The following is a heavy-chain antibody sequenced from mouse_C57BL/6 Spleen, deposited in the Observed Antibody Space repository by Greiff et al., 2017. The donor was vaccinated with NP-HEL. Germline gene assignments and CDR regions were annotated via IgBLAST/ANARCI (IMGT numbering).Heavy chain of an antibody. J-gene: IGHJ4*01. V-gene: IGHV1-72*01. CDR3: ESYYYYGSSYEDFYAMDY. CDR2: IDPNSGGT. D-gene: IGHD1-1*01. CDR1: GYTFTSYW. Sequence: QVQLQQPGAELVKPGASVKLSCKASGYTFTSYWMHWVKQRPGRGLEWIGRIDPNSGGTKYNEKFKSKATLTVDKPSSTAYMQLSSLTSEDSAVYYCESYYYYGSSYEDFYAMDYWGQGTSVTVSS.